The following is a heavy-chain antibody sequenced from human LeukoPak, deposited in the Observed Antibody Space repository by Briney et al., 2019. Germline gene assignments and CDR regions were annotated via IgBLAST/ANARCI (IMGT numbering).Heavy chain of an antibody. V-gene: IGHV3-30*04. CDR1: GFTFRMSG. CDR3: AKDHAGSGRAFEY. Sequence: GTSLRLSCATSGFTFRMSGVHWVRQAPGKGLEWVALMSSDGMKSYYADSVKGRFTVSRDTSKDIVYLQMKSLSADDTGIYYCAKDHAGSGRAFEYWGQGTLLTVSS. D-gene: IGHD3-10*01. J-gene: IGHJ4*02. CDR2: MSSDGMKS.